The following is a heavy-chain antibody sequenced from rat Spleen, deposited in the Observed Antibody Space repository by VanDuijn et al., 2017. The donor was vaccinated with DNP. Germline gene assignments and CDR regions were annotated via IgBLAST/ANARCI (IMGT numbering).Heavy chain of an antibody. CDR2: IWGDGST. Sequence: QVQLKESGPGLVQTTQTLSVTCTVSGFSLTSYGVHWVRQAPGKGLEWMGIIWGDGSTNYNSALKSRLSISRDTSKSQVFLTMNSLQTDDTAVYYCAEIPIRRVSLAYWGQGTLVTVSS. CDR1: GFSLTSYG. J-gene: IGHJ3*01. CDR3: AEIPIRRVSLAY. D-gene: IGHD1-11*01. V-gene: IGHV2-77*01.